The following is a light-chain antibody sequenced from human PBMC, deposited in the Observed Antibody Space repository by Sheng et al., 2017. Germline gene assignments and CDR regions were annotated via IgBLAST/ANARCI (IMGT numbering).Light chain of an antibody. CDR3: GTWDSSVSAVV. CDR2: DDN. Sequence: QSVLTQPPSVSAAPGQKVSISCSGSSSNIGNNFVAWYQQVPGTAPKLVMYDDNKRPSGLPDRLSGSKSGTSATLVITGLQPGDEADYFCGTWDSSVSAVVFGGGTKVSV. CDR1: SSNIGNNF. J-gene: IGLJ2*01. V-gene: IGLV1-51*01.